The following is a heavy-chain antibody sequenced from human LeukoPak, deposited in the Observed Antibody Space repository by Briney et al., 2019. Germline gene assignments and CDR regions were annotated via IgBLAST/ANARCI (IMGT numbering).Heavy chain of an antibody. CDR2: INHSGST. V-gene: IGHV4-34*01. CDR1: GGSFSGYY. Sequence: SETLSLTCAVYGGSFSGYYWSWIRQPPGKGLEWIGEINHSGSTNYNPSLKSRVTISVDTSKNQFSLKLSSVTVADTAVYYCARGARRLTTVTTFGYYYYYGMDVWGQGTTVTVSS. D-gene: IGHD4-17*01. CDR3: ARGARRLTTVTTFGYYYYYGMDV. J-gene: IGHJ6*02.